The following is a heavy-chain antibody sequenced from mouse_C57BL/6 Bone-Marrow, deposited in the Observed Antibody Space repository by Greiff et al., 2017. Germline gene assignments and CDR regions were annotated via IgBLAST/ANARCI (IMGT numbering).Heavy chain of an antibody. Sequence: EVKLMESGGGLVKPGGSLKLSCAASGFTFSDYGMHWVRQAPEKGLEWVAYISSGSSTIYYADTVTGRFTISRDNAKNTLFLQMTSLRSEDTAMYYCARFPFFDYWGQGTTLTVSS. V-gene: IGHV5-17*01. CDR3: ARFPFFDY. CDR1: GFTFSDYG. J-gene: IGHJ2*01. CDR2: ISSGSSTI.